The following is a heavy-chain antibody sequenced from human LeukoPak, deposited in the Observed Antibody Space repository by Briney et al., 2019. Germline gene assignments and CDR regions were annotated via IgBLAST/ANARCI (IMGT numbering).Heavy chain of an antibody. CDR3: ASPRGATSDYYYYGMDV. V-gene: IGHV3-11*01. D-gene: IGHD5-12*01. CDR1: GFTFSDYY. CDR2: ISSSGSTI. J-gene: IGHJ6*02. Sequence: PGGSLRLSCAASGFTFSDYYMSWIRQAPGKGLKWVSYISSSGSTIYYADSVKGRFTISRDNAKNSLYLQMNSLRAEDTAVYYCASPRGATSDYYYYGMDVWGQGTTVTVSS.